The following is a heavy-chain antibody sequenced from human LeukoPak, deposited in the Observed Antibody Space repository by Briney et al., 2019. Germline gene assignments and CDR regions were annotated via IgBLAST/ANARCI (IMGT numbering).Heavy chain of an antibody. CDR3: AREYTLYRSGWFLDY. V-gene: IGHV4-31*03. CDR1: GGSISSGGYY. J-gene: IGHJ4*02. CDR2: IYYSGST. Sequence: PSETLSLTCTVSGGSISSGGYYWSWIRQHPGKGLEWIGYIYYSGSTYYNPSLKSRVTISVDTSKNQFSLKLRSLTAADTAVYYCAREYTLYRSGWFLDYWGQGTVVTVSS. D-gene: IGHD6-19*01.